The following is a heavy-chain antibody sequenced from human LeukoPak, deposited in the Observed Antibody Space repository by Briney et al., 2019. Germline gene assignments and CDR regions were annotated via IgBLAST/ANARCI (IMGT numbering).Heavy chain of an antibody. V-gene: IGHV4-34*01. CDR1: GGSFSGYY. J-gene: IGHJ4*02. Sequence: SETLSLTCAVYGGSFSGYYWCWIRQPPGKGLEWIGEVNHSGSTNYNPSLKSRVTISVDTSKNQFSLKLSSVTAADTAVYYCARGGGIAVAGLPFDYWGQGTLVTVSS. D-gene: IGHD6-19*01. CDR2: VNHSGST. CDR3: ARGGGIAVAGLPFDY.